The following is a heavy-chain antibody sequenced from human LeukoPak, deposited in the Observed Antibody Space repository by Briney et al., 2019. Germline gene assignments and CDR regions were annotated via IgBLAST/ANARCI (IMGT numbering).Heavy chain of an antibody. CDR1: GFTFSSYG. Sequence: GGSLRLSCAASGFTFSSYGMTWVRQAPGKGLEWVSYISSSSSYIYYADSVKGRFTISRDNAKNSLYLQMNSLRAEDTAVYYCARVGSSGFPDYWGQGTLVTVSS. V-gene: IGHV3-21*05. J-gene: IGHJ4*02. CDR2: ISSSSSYI. CDR3: ARVGSSGFPDY. D-gene: IGHD6-19*01.